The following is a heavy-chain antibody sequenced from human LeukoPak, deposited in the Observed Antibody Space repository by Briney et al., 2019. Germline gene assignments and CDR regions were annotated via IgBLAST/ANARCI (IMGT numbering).Heavy chain of an antibody. J-gene: IGHJ6*02. CDR2: INPSGGST. D-gene: IGHD4-11*01. V-gene: IGHV1-46*04. CDR3: ARSYSNYDLLNYYYYGMDV. CDR1: GYTFTSYY. Sequence: ASVKVSCRASGYTFTSYYMHWVRQAPGQGLEWMGIINPSGGSTYYADSVKGRFTISRDNSKNALYLQMNSLRAEDTAVYYCARSYSNYDLLNYYYYGMDVWGQGTTVTVSS.